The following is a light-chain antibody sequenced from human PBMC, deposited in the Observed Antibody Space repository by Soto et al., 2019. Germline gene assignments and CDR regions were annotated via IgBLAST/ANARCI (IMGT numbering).Light chain of an antibody. V-gene: IGKV1-5*03. CDR2: ETS. CDR3: QQYNSNPLT. CDR1: QSFSTC. Sequence: DIEMTQSPSTLSASVGDRATITCRASQSFSTCLAWYQQKPGKAPSLLIYETSILESGVPPRFSGSGPGTESTPTISSQQPDDVATYYEQQYNSNPLTFGGGTKVEIK. J-gene: IGKJ4*01.